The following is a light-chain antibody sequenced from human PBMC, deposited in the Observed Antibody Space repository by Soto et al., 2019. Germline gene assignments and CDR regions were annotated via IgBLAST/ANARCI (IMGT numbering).Light chain of an antibody. J-gene: IGKJ5*01. CDR2: EVS. V-gene: IGKV2D-30*01. CDR1: QILVYSDGDTY. CDR3: MQGTHWPIT. Sequence: DVVITQYPLSLSVTLGQAASFSCRSSQILVYSDGDTYLNWFHQRPGQSPRRLIYEVSKWDSGVPDRFSGSGSGTDFTLKISRVEAEDVGIYYCMQGTHWPITFGQGTRLEIK.